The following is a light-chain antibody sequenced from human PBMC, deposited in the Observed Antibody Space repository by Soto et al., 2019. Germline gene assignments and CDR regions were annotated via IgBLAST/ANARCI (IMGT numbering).Light chain of an antibody. CDR2: EVS. J-gene: IGLJ6*01. V-gene: IGLV2-14*01. CDR1: SGDIGTYNC. CDR3: SFTPSAIV. Sequence: QSALTQPDSVSASPGQSVTLSCTGSSGDIGTYNCVSWYVPPPGRAPNLLIYEVSHRSSGVSDRFAGSKSANTASLTIFGLQPEDEGGYYCSFTPSAIVFGGGTKVTVL.